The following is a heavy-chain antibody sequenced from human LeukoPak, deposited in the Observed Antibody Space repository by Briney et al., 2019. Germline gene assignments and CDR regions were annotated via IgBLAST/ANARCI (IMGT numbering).Heavy chain of an antibody. Sequence: PGGSLRLSCAASGFTFSDYYMSWIRQAPGKGLEWVSYISSSGSTIYYADSVKGRFTISRDNAKNTLYLQMNSLRAEDTAVYYCARGSSGSYGDYYFYYHMDVWGKGTTVTISS. D-gene: IGHD1-26*01. J-gene: IGHJ6*03. CDR1: GFTFSDYY. CDR3: ARGSSGSYGDYYFYYHMDV. V-gene: IGHV3-11*04. CDR2: ISSSGSTI.